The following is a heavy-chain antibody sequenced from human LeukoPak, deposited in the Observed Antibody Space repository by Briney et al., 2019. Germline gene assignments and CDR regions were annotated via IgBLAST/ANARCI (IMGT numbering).Heavy chain of an antibody. CDR3: AGDDWYYDSSGYLGGY. Sequence: ASVKVSCKASGYTFTSYYMHWVRQAPGQGLEWMGIINPSGGSTSYAQKFQGRVTMTRDTSTSTVYMELSSLRSEDTAVYYCAGDDWYYDSSGYLGGYWGQGTLVTVSS. CDR2: INPSGGST. V-gene: IGHV1-46*01. CDR1: GYTFTSYY. J-gene: IGHJ4*02. D-gene: IGHD3-22*01.